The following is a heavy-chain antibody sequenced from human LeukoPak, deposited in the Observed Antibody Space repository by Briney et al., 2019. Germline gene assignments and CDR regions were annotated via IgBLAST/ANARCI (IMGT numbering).Heavy chain of an antibody. CDR1: GYRFTSYW. CDR2: IYPGDSDT. J-gene: IGHJ4*02. V-gene: IGHV5-51*01. CDR3: ARHSSGSDY. D-gene: IGHD6-6*01. Sequence: GEALEISCEGAGYRFTSYWIGWVRPLPGKGLAWMGIIYPGDSDTRYSPSFQGQVTISADKSISTAYLQWSRLKASDTAVYYCARHSSGSDYWGQGTLVTVCS.